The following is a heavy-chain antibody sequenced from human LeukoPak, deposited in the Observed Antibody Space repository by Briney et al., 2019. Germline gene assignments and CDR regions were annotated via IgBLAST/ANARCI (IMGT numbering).Heavy chain of an antibody. J-gene: IGHJ5*02. CDR1: GYAFTNYG. CDR2: ISAKNGNT. Sequence: PLASVKVSCKASGYAFTNYGMSWVRQVPGQGLEWMGWISAKNGNTDYAQKLQGRVTMTTDTSTSTAYMELSSLRSEDTAVYYCAREGEEYYYDSSGYLNWFDPWGQGTLVTVSS. V-gene: IGHV1-18*01. D-gene: IGHD3-22*01. CDR3: AREGEEYYYDSSGYLNWFDP.